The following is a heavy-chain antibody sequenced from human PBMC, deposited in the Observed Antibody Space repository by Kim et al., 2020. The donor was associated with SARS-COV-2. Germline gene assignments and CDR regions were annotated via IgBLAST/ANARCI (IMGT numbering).Heavy chain of an antibody. CDR1: GFTFSSHW. CDR3: ARSGGWNPDY. Sequence: GGSLRLSCAASGFTFSSHWMHWVRQVPGKGLVWVSRINGDGSSTIYADFVKGRFTVSRDNAKNTLYLQMNSLRVEDTAVYYCARSGGWNPDYWGQGTLVT. V-gene: IGHV3-74*01. D-gene: IGHD1-1*01. CDR2: INGDGSST. J-gene: IGHJ4*02.